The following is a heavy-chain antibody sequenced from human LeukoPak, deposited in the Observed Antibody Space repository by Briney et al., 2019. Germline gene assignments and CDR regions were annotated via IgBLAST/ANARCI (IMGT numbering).Heavy chain of an antibody. Sequence: GGSLRLSCAASGFIFSSYRMTWVCQAPGKGLEWVSYISSSSDIIYYADSVKGRFTISRDNAKNSLYLQMNSLRAEDTAVYYCARERKESYYDSSGYVDYWGQGTLVTVSS. J-gene: IGHJ4*02. CDR3: ARERKESYYDSSGYVDY. V-gene: IGHV3-21*05. CDR1: GFIFSSYR. D-gene: IGHD3-22*01. CDR2: ISSSSDII.